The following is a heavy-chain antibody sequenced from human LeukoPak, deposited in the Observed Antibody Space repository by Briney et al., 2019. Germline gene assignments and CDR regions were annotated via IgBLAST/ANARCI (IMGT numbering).Heavy chain of an antibody. CDR2: ISGSGGST. V-gene: IGHV3-23*01. J-gene: IGHJ4*02. CDR3: AKDRSLVVVIAILFDY. Sequence: GGSLRLSFAASGFTFSSYAISWVRQAPGKGLEWVSAISGSGGSTYYADSVKGRFTISRDNSKNTLYLQMNSLRAEDTAVYYCAKDRSLVVVIAILFDYWGQGTLVTVSS. CDR1: GFTFSSYA. D-gene: IGHD2-21*01.